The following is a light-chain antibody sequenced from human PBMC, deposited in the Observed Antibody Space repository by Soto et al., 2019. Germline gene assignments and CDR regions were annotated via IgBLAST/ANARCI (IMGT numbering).Light chain of an antibody. Sequence: QSVLTHPPSASGTPGQRLTISCSGSSSNIGTNTVNWYLQLPGTAPKLLMYNNNQRPSGVPERFSGSKSGTSASLAIGGLQSEDEADYYCAAWDDSLDGFYVFGSGTKVTVL. CDR1: SSNIGTNT. CDR2: NNN. V-gene: IGLV1-44*01. J-gene: IGLJ1*01. CDR3: AAWDDSLDGFYV.